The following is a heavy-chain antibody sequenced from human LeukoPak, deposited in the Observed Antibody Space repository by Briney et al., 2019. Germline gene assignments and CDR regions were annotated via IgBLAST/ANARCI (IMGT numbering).Heavy chain of an antibody. CDR1: GFTFSSYG. Sequence: GRSLRLSCAASGFTFSSYGMHWVRQAPGKGLEWVAVISYDGSNKYYADSVKGRFTISRDSSKNTLYLQMNSLRAEDTAVYYCAKVSWIQLWLSGLDYWGQGTLVTVSS. D-gene: IGHD5-18*01. V-gene: IGHV3-30*18. CDR3: AKVSWIQLWLSGLDY. CDR2: ISYDGSNK. J-gene: IGHJ4*02.